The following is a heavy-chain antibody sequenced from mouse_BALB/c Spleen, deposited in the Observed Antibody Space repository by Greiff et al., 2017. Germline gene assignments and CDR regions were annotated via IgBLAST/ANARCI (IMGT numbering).Heavy chain of an antibody. V-gene: IGHV5-17*02. CDR1: GFTFSSFG. CDR2: ISSGSSTI. J-gene: IGHJ2*01. CDR3: ARWDY. Sequence: EVKVEESGGGLVQPGGSRKLSCAASGFTFSSFGMHWVRQAPEKGLEWVAYISSGSSTIYYADTVKGRFTISRDNPKNTLFLQMTSLRSEDTAMYYCARWDYWGQGTTLTVSS.